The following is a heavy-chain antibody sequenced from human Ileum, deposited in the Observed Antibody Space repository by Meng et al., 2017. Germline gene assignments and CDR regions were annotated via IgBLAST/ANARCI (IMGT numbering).Heavy chain of an antibody. D-gene: IGHD3-22*01. CDR2: IYYSGST. CDR3: ARNVPGTSAYYD. CDR1: GYSISSTNW. J-gene: IGHJ4*02. V-gene: IGHV4-28*01. Sequence: QVEWHESRPGLVKPSDTLSRTCAVSGYSISSTNWWGWIRQPPGKGLGWIGYIYYSGSTSYNPSLKSRVTMSVDTSKNQFSLNLNSVTAVDTAVYYCARNVPGTSAYYDWGQGTLVTVSS.